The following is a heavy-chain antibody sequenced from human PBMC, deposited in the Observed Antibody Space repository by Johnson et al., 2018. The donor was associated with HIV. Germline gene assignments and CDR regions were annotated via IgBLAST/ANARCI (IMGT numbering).Heavy chain of an antibody. Sequence: QVRLVESGGGLVKPGGSLRLSCAASGVTFSDYYMSWIRQAPGKGLEWISYISSGGSTKYYADSVKGRFTISRDNAKNSLYLQMNSLRAEDTAVYYCARGRPSGSHGAFDIWGQGTMVTVSS. J-gene: IGHJ3*02. V-gene: IGHV3-11*04. D-gene: IGHD3-22*01. CDR1: GVTFSDYY. CDR3: ARGRPSGSHGAFDI. CDR2: ISSGGSTK.